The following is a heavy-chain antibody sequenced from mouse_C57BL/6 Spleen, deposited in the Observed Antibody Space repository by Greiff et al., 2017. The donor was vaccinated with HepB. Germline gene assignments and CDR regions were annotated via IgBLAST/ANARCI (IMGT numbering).Heavy chain of an antibody. Sequence: EVKLEESGEGLVKPGGSLKLSCAASGFTFSSYAMSWVRQTPEKRLEWVAYISSGGVYIYYADTVKGRFTISRDNARNTLYLQMSMLKSEDTAMYYCTRGGAVYAMDYWGQGTSVTVSS. CDR3: TRGGAVYAMDY. J-gene: IGHJ4*01. CDR2: ISSGGVYI. CDR1: GFTFSSYA. V-gene: IGHV5-9-1*02.